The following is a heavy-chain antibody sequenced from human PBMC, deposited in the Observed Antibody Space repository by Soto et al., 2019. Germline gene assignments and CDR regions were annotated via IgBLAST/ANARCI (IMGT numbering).Heavy chain of an antibody. D-gene: IGHD4-17*01. Sequence: GESLKISCVGYGFSFSRYTVGWVRQVPGKGLEWMGVIHPGDSDTIYSPSFQGQVTISADKSISTAYLQWSSLKASDTAMYYCTLSYGDSYYYYYGMDVWGQGTTVTVSS. CDR3: TLSYGDSYYYYYGMDV. V-gene: IGHV5-51*01. J-gene: IGHJ6*02. CDR2: IHPGDSDT. CDR1: GFSFSRYT.